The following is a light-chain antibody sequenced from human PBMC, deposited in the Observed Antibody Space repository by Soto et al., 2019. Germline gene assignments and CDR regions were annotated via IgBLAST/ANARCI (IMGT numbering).Light chain of an antibody. V-gene: IGKV3-15*01. CDR3: QQYGSSPLT. J-gene: IGKJ4*01. CDR2: GAS. CDR1: QSVSSN. Sequence: EIVMTQSPATLSVSPWERATLSCRASQSVSSNLAWYQQKPGQAPRLLIDGASTRATGIPARVSGSGSGTDFTLTISRLVTEDFAVYDCQQYGSSPLTFGGGTKVDIK.